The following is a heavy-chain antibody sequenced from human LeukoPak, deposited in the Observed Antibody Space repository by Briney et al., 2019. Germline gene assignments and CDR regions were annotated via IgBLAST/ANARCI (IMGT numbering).Heavy chain of an antibody. CDR3: AREDQWLEDY. D-gene: IGHD5-12*01. CDR2: IFHSGST. Sequence: PSETLSLTCTVSGYSISSGYYWAWIRQPPGKGLEWIGSIFHSGSTYYNPSLKSRVTISVDTSKNQFSLKLSSVTAADTAVYYCAREDQWLEDYWGQGTLVTVPS. V-gene: IGHV4-38-2*02. CDR1: GYSISSGYY. J-gene: IGHJ4*02.